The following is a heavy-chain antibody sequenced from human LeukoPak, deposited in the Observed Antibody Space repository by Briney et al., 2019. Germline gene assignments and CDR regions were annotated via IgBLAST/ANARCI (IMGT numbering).Heavy chain of an antibody. V-gene: IGHV3-7*03. CDR2: IKRDGSQK. Sequence: GGSLRLSCAASGFTFSSYWMSWVRRAPGKGLEWVANIKRDGSQKYNVDSVKGRFTISRDNAKNSLYLQMNSLRAEDTAVYYCARGADWYDYWGQGTLVTVSS. CDR3: ARGADWYDY. CDR1: GFTFSSYW. J-gene: IGHJ4*02. D-gene: IGHD3-9*01.